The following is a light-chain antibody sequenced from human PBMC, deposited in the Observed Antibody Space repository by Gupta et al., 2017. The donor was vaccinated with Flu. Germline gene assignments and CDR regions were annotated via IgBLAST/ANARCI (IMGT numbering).Light chain of an antibody. CDR3: LLACCDGAWV. CDR2: STN. J-gene: IGLJ3*02. CDR1: PGAVTSGAH. Sequence: QTVVTQEPSLTVSPGGTVTLTCASSPGAVTSGAHPNWFQQKLGQAPRALIYSTNLKHSWTPARFSGSLLGGKAALTVSGVLPEDEAEYYCLLACCDGAWVFGGGTKLTVL. V-gene: IGLV7-43*01.